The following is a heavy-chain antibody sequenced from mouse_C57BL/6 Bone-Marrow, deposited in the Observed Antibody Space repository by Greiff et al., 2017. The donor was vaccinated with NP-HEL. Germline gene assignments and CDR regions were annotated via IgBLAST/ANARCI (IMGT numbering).Heavy chain of an antibody. CDR2: INYDGSST. D-gene: IGHD2-4*01. CDR3: ARTYYDYDQSYYYYAMDY. J-gene: IGHJ4*01. Sequence: EVHLVESEGGLVQPGSSMKLSCTASGFTFSDYYMAWVRQVPEKGLEWVANINYDGSSTYYLASLKSRFIISRDNAKNILYLQMSSLKSEDTATYYCARTYYDYDQSYYYYAMDYWGQGTSVTVSS. CDR1: GFTFSDYY. V-gene: IGHV5-16*01.